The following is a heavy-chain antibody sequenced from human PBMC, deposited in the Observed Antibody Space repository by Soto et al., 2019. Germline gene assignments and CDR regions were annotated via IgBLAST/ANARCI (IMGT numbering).Heavy chain of an antibody. V-gene: IGHV3-49*03. Sequence: GSLRLSCTASGFTFGDYAMSWFRQAPGKGLEWVGFIRSKAYGGTTEYAASVKGRFTISRDDSKSIAYLQMNSLKTEDTAVYYCTREGDDYVWGSYRYPPPYYYYGMDVWGQGTTVTVSS. CDR3: TREGDDYVWGSYRYPPPYYYYGMDV. J-gene: IGHJ6*02. CDR2: IRSKAYGGTT. CDR1: GFTFGDYA. D-gene: IGHD3-16*02.